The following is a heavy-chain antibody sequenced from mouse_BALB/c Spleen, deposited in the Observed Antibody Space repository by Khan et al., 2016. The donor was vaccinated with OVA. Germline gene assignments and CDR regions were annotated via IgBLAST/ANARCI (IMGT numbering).Heavy chain of an antibody. CDR1: GYTFTSDW. V-gene: IGHV1S41*01. CDR2: IGPGSSNA. CDR3: ERETYYGGGCYAMEY. Sequence: DLVKPGASVKLSCKATGYTFTSDWISWRKQRPGQGLVGIGRIGPGSSNAYYNDMFKGKATLTVDTSSNTAYIQLSSLSSEDSAVYSCERETYYGGGCYAMEYWGQGASVTVSA. D-gene: IGHD1-1*01. J-gene: IGHJ4*01.